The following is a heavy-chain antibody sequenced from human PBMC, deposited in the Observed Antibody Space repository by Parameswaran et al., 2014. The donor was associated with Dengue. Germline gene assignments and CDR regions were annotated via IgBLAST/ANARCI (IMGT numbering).Heavy chain of an antibody. CDR2: ISSSGSTI. J-gene: IGHJ6*02. CDR3: TPGPHYYGSGKRVGSRYGMDV. V-gene: IGHV3-11*01. D-gene: IGHD3-10*01. Sequence: RWIRQPPGKGLEWVSYISSSGSTIYYADSVKGRFTISRDNAKNSLYLQMNSLRAEDTAVYYCTPGPHYYGSGKRVGSRYGMDVWGQGTTVTVSS.